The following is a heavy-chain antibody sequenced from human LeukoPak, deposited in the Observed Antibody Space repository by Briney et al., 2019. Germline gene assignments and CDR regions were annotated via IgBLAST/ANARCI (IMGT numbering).Heavy chain of an antibody. CDR2: ISGSGGST. V-gene: IGHV3-23*01. CDR3: AKELARTTLIFDY. CDR1: GFSFSTYG. D-gene: IGHD4-17*01. Sequence: PGGSLRLSCAASGFSFSTYGMSWVRQAPGKGLEWVSGISGSGGSTYYADSVKGRFTISRDNSKNTLYLQTNSLRAEDTAVYYCAKELARTTLIFDYWGQGTLVTVSS. J-gene: IGHJ4*02.